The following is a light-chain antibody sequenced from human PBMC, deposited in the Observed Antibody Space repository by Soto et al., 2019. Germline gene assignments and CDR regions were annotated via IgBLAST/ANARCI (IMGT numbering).Light chain of an antibody. V-gene: IGLV2-14*01. J-gene: IGLJ2*01. CDR1: SSDVGAYNL. CDR2: EVT. CDR3: ASLTTTNLV. Sequence: QSALTQPASVSGSPGQSITISCTGTSSDVGAYNLVSWYQHLPDKAPKLIISEVTNRPSGVSDRFSGSKSGNTASLTISGLPAEDEADYYCASLTTTNLVFGSGTKLTVL.